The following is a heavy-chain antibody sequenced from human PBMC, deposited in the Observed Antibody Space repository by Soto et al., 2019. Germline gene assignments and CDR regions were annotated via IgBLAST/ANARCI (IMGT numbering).Heavy chain of an antibody. Sequence: QLQLQESGPGLVKPSETLSLTCTVSGGSISSSSYYWGWIRQPPGKGLEWIGSIYYSGSTYYNPSLKRRVTISVDTSKNQFSLKLSSVTAADPAVYYCAAEGPVSWFDPWGQGTLVTVSS. CDR1: GGSISSSSYY. CDR3: AAEGPVSWFDP. V-gene: IGHV4-39*01. J-gene: IGHJ5*02. CDR2: IYYSGST.